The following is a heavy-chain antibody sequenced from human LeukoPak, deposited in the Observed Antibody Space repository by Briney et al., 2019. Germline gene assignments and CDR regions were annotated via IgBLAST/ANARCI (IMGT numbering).Heavy chain of an antibody. CDR1: GFTFSSYG. CDR3: AKDRGVYYDSSGYYDY. Sequence: PGGSLRLSCAASGFTFSSYGMHWVRQAPGKGLEWVAFIRYDGSNKYYADSVKGRFTISRDNSKNTLYLQMNSLRAEDTAVYYCAKDRGVYYDSSGYYDYWGQGTLVTVSS. CDR2: IRYDGSNK. D-gene: IGHD3-22*01. J-gene: IGHJ4*02. V-gene: IGHV3-30*02.